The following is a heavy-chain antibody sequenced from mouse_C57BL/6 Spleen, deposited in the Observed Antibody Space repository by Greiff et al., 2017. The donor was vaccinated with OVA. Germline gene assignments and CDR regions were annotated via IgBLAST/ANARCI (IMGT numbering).Heavy chain of an antibody. CDR2: ISSGSSTI. V-gene: IGHV5-17*01. D-gene: IGHD2-5*01. CDR1: GFTFSDYG. J-gene: IGHJ4*01. CDR3: AKVYSNYDAMDY. Sequence: EVKLVESGGGLVKPGGSLKLSCAASGFTFSDYGMHWVRQAPEKGLEWVAYISSGSSTIYYADTVKGRITISRDNAKNTLFLQMTSLRSEDTAMYYCAKVYSNYDAMDYWGQGTSVTVSS.